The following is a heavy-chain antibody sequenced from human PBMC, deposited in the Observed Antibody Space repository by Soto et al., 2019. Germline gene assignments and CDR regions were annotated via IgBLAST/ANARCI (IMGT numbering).Heavy chain of an antibody. CDR2: IYPGDSDT. J-gene: IGHJ3*02. CDR1: GYSFTSYW. D-gene: IGHD6-13*01. Sequence: GESLKISCKGSGYSFTSYWIGWVRQMPGKGLEWMGIIYPGDSDTRYSPSFQGQVTISADKSISTAYLPWSSLKASDTAMYYCARTGRHSSPYDAFDIWGQGTMVTVSS. V-gene: IGHV5-51*01. CDR3: ARTGRHSSPYDAFDI.